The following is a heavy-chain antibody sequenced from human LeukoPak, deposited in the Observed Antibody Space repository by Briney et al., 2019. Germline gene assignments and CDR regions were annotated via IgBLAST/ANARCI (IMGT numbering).Heavy chain of an antibody. CDR2: INHSGST. J-gene: IGHJ4*02. Sequence: SETLSLTCAVYGGSFSGYYWSWIRQPPGKGLEWIGEINHSGSTNYNPSLKSRVTISVDTSKNQLSLKLSSVTAADTAVYYCARGWVNYFDYWGQGTLVTVSS. V-gene: IGHV4-34*01. CDR1: GGSFSGYY. CDR3: ARGWVNYFDY. D-gene: IGHD2-21*01.